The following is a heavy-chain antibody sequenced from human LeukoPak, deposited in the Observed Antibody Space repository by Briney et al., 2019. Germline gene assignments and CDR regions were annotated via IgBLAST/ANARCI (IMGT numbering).Heavy chain of an antibody. CDR1: GFTFSSYW. CDR2: IRQDGSEK. J-gene: IGHJ4*02. CDR3: ARGWSGWDFDWLSNYYFDY. Sequence: GGSLRLPCAASGFTFSSYWMSWVRQAPGKGLEWVANIRQDGSEKYYVDSVKGRFTISRDNAKNSLYLQMNSLRAEDTAVYYCARGWSGWDFDWLSNYYFDYWGQGTLVTVSS. V-gene: IGHV3-7*01. D-gene: IGHD3-9*01.